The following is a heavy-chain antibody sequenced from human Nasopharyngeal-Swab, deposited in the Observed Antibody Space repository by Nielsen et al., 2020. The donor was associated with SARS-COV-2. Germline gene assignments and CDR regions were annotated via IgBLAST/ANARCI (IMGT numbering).Heavy chain of an antibody. V-gene: IGHV3-73*01. J-gene: IGHJ4*02. Sequence: GVLKISCAASGFIFSGSAMRWVRQASGKGLEWVGRIGDKDHNYATTYGAAVKGRFTISRDDSKNTAFLQMDSLTTEDTALYYCTTDYYFDYWGQGTLVTVSS. CDR1: GFIFSGSA. CDR2: IGDKDHNYAT. CDR3: TTDYYFDY.